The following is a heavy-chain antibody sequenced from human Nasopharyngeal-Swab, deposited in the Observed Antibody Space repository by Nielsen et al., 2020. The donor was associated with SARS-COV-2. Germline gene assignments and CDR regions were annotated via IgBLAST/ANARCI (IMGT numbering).Heavy chain of an antibody. CDR1: GGSFSDYY. J-gene: IGHJ4*02. D-gene: IGHD3-22*01. Sequence: ETLSLTCAVYGGSFSDYYWTWIRQPPGKGLEWVAAISRDGDSTFYAGSVKGRFAISRDNSKNTLFLQMNTLRAGDTALYFCAKRDYYDTTGYFESWGQGTLVTVSS. V-gene: IGHV3-23*01. CDR2: ISRDGDST. CDR3: AKRDYYDTTGYFES.